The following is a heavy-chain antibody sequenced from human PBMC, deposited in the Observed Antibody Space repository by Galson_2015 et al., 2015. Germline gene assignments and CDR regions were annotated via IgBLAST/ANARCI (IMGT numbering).Heavy chain of an antibody. CDR2: ISGSGGNT. Sequence: SLRLSCAASGFTFSNYAMSWVRQAPGKGLEWVSAISGSGGNTYYADSVKGRFTISRDNSKNTLYLQMNSLRAEDTAVYYCARRYPYSTTWGLDYWGQGTLVTVSS. CDR1: GFTFSNYA. V-gene: IGHV3-23*01. D-gene: IGHD6-13*01. J-gene: IGHJ4*02. CDR3: ARRYPYSTTWGLDY.